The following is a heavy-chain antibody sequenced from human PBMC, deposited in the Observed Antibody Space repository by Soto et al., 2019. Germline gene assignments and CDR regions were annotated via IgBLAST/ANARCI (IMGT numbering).Heavy chain of an antibody. CDR2: IIPIFGTA. D-gene: IGHD2-15*01. Sequence: QVQLVQSGAEVKKPGSSVKVSCKASGGTFSSYAISWVRQAPGQGLEWMGGIIPIFGTANYAQKFQGRVTITADESTSTAYMGLSSLRSEDTAVYYCARDGGCSGGSCYPSPFDYCGQGTLVTVSS. CDR1: GGTFSSYA. J-gene: IGHJ4*02. V-gene: IGHV1-69*01. CDR3: ARDGGCSGGSCYPSPFDY.